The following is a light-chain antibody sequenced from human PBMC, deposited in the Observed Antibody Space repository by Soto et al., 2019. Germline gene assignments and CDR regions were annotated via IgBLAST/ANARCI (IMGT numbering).Light chain of an antibody. CDR1: SNDVGRYFL. Sequence: QSALTQPASVSGSPGQSVTISCTGTSNDVGRYFLVSRYQQHPGKAPKLIIFEDTKRPSGVSSRFSGSKSGNTASLTTSGLQTEDEADYFCCSYAGSSTFVAFGGGTKVTVL. CDR2: EDT. V-gene: IGLV2-23*02. J-gene: IGLJ2*01. CDR3: CSYAGSSTFVA.